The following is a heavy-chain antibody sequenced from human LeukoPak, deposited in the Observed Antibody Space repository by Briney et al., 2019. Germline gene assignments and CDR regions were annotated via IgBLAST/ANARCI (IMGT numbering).Heavy chain of an antibody. CDR2: INHSGST. V-gene: IGHV4-39*07. Sequence: SETLSLTCTVSGGSISSSSYYWGWIRQPPGKGLEWIGEINHSGSTNYNPSLKSRVTISVDTSKNQFSLKLSSVTAADTAVYYCAYSSGAFDYWGQGTLVTVSS. CDR3: AYSSGAFDY. D-gene: IGHD6-19*01. J-gene: IGHJ4*02. CDR1: GGSISSSSYY.